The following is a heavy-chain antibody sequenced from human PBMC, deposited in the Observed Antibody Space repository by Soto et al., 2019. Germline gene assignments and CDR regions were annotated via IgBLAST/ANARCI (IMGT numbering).Heavy chain of an antibody. J-gene: IGHJ5*02. CDR1: GFAFNNYA. V-gene: IGHV3-23*01. CDR2: ISGSGGST. Sequence: DVKLLESGGGVVQPGGSLRLSCAASGFAFNNYAMNWVRQAPGKGLEWVSHISGSGGSTDYADSVKGRFSISKDSSKNTLYLHMNSLRAEDTALYFCAKDPLWGQWLEYGYLDQWGQGNLVTVSS. CDR3: AKDPLWGQWLEYGYLDQ. D-gene: IGHD6-19*01.